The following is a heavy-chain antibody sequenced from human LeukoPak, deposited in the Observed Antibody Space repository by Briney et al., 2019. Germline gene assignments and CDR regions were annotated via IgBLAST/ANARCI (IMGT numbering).Heavy chain of an antibody. CDR1: GGSISSYY. CDR2: IYYSGST. J-gene: IGHJ4*02. Sequence: SETLSLTCTVSGGSISSYYWSWIRQPPGKGLEWIGYIYYSGSTNYNPSLKSRITMSVDTSKKQFSLKLSSVTAADTAVFYCARLSSGWYDYWGQGTLVTVSS. D-gene: IGHD6-19*01. CDR3: ARLSSGWYDY. V-gene: IGHV4-59*08.